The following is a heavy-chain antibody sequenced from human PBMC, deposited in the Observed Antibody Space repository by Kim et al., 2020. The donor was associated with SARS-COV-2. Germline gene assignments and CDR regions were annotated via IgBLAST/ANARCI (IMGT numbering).Heavy chain of an antibody. CDR3: ARVGGYTLGFYY. D-gene: IGHD3-16*01. J-gene: IGHJ4*02. Sequence: SETLSLTCTVSGDSISSGGYYWSWVRQHPGKGLEWIGYIKYSGSTYYNPPLKSRLTISVDTSKNHFSLKLSSVTAADTAMYYCARVGGYTLGFYYWGQGTLVTVSS. CDR1: GDSISSGGYY. CDR2: IKYSGST. V-gene: IGHV4-31*03.